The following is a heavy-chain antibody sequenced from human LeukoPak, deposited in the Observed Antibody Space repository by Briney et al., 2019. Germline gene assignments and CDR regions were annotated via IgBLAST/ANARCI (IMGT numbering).Heavy chain of an antibody. J-gene: IGHJ3*02. CDR3: ARAVLVGATFYDAFDI. CDR1: GFTDSSNY. Sequence: GGSLRLSCAASGFTDSSNYVSWVRQAPGKGLEWVSSISSSSSYIYYADSMKGRFTISRDNAKNSLYLQMNSLRAEDTAVYYCARAVLVGATFYDAFDIWGQGTMVTVSS. V-gene: IGHV3-21*01. D-gene: IGHD1-26*01. CDR2: ISSSSSYI.